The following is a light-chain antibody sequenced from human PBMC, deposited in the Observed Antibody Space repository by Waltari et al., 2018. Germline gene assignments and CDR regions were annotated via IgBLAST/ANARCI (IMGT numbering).Light chain of an antibody. CDR3: CSYAGSFTWV. CDR1: TSDVGGYKY. CDR2: DVY. V-gene: IGLV2-11*01. J-gene: IGLJ1*01. Sequence: QSALTQPRSVSGSPGQSVTISCPGTTSDVGGYKYVSWYQQHPDKAPRLIIYDVYTRPSGVPNRFSGSKSANTASLTISGLQSEDEADYYCCSYAGSFTWVFGTGTKVTVL.